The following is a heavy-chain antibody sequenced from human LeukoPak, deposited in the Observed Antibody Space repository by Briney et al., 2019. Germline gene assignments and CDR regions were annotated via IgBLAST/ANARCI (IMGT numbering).Heavy chain of an antibody. CDR3: ARGCPVVGDGYGLCGFDI. CDR1: GDTFNKYD. D-gene: IGHD5-24*01. J-gene: IGHJ3*02. CDR2: IMPIIGII. Sequence: SVKVSCKASGDTFNKYDISWVRQAPGQGLEWMGGIMPIIGIINYAQKFQGRVTITAEKSTTTVYMKLNSLRSEDTAVYYCARGCPVVGDGYGLCGFDIWGQGTMVTASS. V-gene: IGHV1-69*10.